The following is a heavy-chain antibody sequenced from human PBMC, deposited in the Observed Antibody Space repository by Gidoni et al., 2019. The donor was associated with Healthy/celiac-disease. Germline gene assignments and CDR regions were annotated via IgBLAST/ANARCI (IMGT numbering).Heavy chain of an antibody. CDR1: GFTFSSYA. J-gene: IGHJ4*02. Sequence: EVQLLESGGGLVQPGGSLRLSCAASGFTFSSYAMSWVRQAPGKGLEWVSAISGSGGSTYYADSVKGRFTISRDNSKNTLYLQMNSLRAEDTAVYYCAKDHYYYDSSGYPETPDYWGQGTLVTVSS. CDR2: ISGSGGST. V-gene: IGHV3-23*01. D-gene: IGHD3-22*01. CDR3: AKDHYYYDSSGYPETPDY.